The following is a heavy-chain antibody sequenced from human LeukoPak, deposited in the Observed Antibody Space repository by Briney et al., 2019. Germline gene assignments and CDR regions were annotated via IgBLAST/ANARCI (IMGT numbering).Heavy chain of an antibody. D-gene: IGHD3-10*01. CDR2: INHSGST. J-gene: IGHJ4*02. CDR3: ARSDYYGSGSYRYPFDY. Sequence: PSETLSLTCAVYGGSFSGYYWSWIRQPPGKGLEWIGEINHSGSTNYNPSLKSRVTISVDTSKNQFSLKLSSVTAADTAVYYCARSDYYGSGSYRYPFDYWGQGTLVTVSS. V-gene: IGHV4-34*01. CDR1: GGSFSGYY.